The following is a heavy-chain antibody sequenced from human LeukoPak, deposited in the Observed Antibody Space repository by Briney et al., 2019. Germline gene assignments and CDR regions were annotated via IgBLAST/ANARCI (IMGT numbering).Heavy chain of an antibody. V-gene: IGHV3-48*01. CDR2: IRTSSGTR. CDR3: ASRISIAAAYDAFDI. CDR1: GFTFSTYT. D-gene: IGHD6-13*01. Sequence: GGSLRLSCAASGFTFSTYTMNWVRQAPGKGLEWISYIRTSSGTRYYADSVKGRFTISRDNSKNTLYLQMNSLRAEDTAVYYCASRISIAAAYDAFDIWGQGTMVTVSS. J-gene: IGHJ3*02.